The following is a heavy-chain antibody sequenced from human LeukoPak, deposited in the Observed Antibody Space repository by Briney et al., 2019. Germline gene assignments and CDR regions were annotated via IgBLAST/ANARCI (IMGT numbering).Heavy chain of an antibody. CDR2: IVVGSGNT. J-gene: IGHJ4*02. CDR3: AASPDYYDSSGYSYYFDY. CDR1: GFTFTSSA. Sequence: SVKVSCKASGFTFTSSAVQWVRQARGQRLEWIGWIVVGSGNTNYAQKFQERVTITRDMSTSTAYMELSSLRSEDTAVYYCAASPDYYDSSGYSYYFDYWGQGTLVTVPS. V-gene: IGHV1-58*01. D-gene: IGHD3-22*01.